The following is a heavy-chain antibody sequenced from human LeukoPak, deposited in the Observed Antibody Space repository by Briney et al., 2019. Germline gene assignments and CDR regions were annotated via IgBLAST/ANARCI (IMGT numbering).Heavy chain of an antibody. V-gene: IGHV1-18*01. Sequence: ASVKVSCKASGYTFTSYGISWVRQAPGQGLEWMGWISAYNGNTNYAQKLQGRVTMTTDTSTSTAYMELRSLRSDDTAVYYCARGAAVAGTGLSSQQYYHGMDVWGQGTTVTVSS. CDR2: ISAYNGNT. CDR3: ARGAAVAGTGLSSQQYYHGMDV. J-gene: IGHJ6*02. CDR1: GYTFTSYG. D-gene: IGHD6-19*01.